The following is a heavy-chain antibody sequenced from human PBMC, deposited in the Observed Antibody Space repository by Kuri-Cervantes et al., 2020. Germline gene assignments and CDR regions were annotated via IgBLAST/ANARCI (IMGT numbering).Heavy chain of an antibody. Sequence: SGPTLVKPTQTLTLTCTFSGFSLSTRGVGVGWIRQPPGKALEWLALIYWDDDKRYRPFLKRRLTISKDTSKSQVVLTMTNMDPVDTAIYYCARYGSGIYEFDYWGQGTLVTVSS. V-gene: IGHV2-5*02. CDR1: GFSLSTRGVG. CDR2: IYWDDDK. D-gene: IGHD3-10*01. J-gene: IGHJ4*02. CDR3: ARYGSGIYEFDY.